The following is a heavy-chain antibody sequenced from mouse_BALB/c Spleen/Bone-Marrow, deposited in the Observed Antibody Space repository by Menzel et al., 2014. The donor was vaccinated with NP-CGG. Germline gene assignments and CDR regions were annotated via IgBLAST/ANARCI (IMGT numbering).Heavy chain of an antibody. CDR3: ARGIGYDAWFVY. CDR2: ISSGSSTI. D-gene: IGHD2-2*01. J-gene: IGHJ3*01. Sequence: EVKLQESGGGLVQPGGSRKLSCAASGFTFSSIGMHWVRQAPEKGLEWVAYISSGSSTIYYADTVKGRFTISRDSPKNTLFLQMTSLRSEDTAMYYCARGIGYDAWFVYWGQGTLVTVSA. V-gene: IGHV5-17*02. CDR1: GFTFSSIG.